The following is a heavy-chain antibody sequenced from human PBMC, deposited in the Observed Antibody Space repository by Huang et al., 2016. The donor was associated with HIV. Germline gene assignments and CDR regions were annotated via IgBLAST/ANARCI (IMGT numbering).Heavy chain of an antibody. D-gene: IGHD6-6*01. Sequence: VQLVQSGAEVKKPGESLKISCKGSGYSFSSYWIAWVRQMPGKGLEWMRIIVPDDSDTPYRPSFEGQVTISADKSIGTAYLQWSSLKASDTAMYYCARRFSSSSGYFDYWGQGSLVTVSS. CDR3: ARRFSSSSGYFDY. V-gene: IGHV5-51*01. CDR1: GYSFSSYW. J-gene: IGHJ4*02. CDR2: IVPDDSDT.